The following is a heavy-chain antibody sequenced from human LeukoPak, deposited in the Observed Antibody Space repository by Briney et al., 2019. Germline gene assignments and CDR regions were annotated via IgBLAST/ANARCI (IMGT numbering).Heavy chain of an antibody. Sequence: PGGSLRLSCAASGFTFSSYWMSWVRQAPGKGLEWVANIKQDGSEKYYVDSVKGRFTISRDNAKNSLYLQMNSLRAEDTAVYYCARDRAYCSGGGCYDPPFQHWGQGTLVTVSS. CDR3: ARDRAYCSGGGCYDPPFQH. D-gene: IGHD2-15*01. CDR2: IKQDGSEK. V-gene: IGHV3-7*03. J-gene: IGHJ1*01. CDR1: GFTFSSYW.